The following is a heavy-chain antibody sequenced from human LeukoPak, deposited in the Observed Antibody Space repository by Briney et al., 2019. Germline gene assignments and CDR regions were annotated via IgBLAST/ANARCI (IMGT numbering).Heavy chain of an antibody. CDR1: GFTVGASY. CDR3: AKDWSYQGNYYYMDV. Sequence: GGSLRLSCAVSGFTVGASYMSWVRQAPGKGLEWVSVIYSGDNTGYADSVKGRFTISRDNSKNTLYLQMNSLRGEDTAVYYCAKDWSYQGNYYYMDVWGKGTTVTISS. CDR2: IYSGDNT. D-gene: IGHD1-26*01. V-gene: IGHV3-66*02. J-gene: IGHJ6*03.